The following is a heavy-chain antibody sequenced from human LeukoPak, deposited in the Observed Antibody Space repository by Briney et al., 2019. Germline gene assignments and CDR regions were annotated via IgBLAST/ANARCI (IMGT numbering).Heavy chain of an antibody. CDR1: GFTVSSNY. D-gene: IGHD1-26*01. CDR2: IYSGGST. Sequence: GGSLRLSCAASGFTVSSNYMSWVRQAPGKGLEWVSVIYSGGSTYYADSVKGRYTISRDNAKNSLYLQMDSLRAEDTAVYYCARDPYSGGYGAYYYYYMDVWGRGTTVTISS. J-gene: IGHJ6*03. CDR3: ARDPYSGGYGAYYYYYMDV. V-gene: IGHV3-66*01.